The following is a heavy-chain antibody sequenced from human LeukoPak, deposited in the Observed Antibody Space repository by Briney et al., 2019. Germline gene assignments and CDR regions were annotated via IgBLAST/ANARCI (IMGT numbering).Heavy chain of an antibody. Sequence: ASVTVSCTASGYTLTNNYMHWVRQAPGQGLEWMGMINPRDHSSTYAQSFQGRVTLTSDTSTNTAYMELSSLKSEDTAVYYCARGYDTLTGSLDYWGRGTLVTVTS. CDR2: INPRDHSS. CDR1: GYTLTNNY. V-gene: IGHV1-46*01. J-gene: IGHJ4*02. D-gene: IGHD3-9*01. CDR3: ARGYDTLTGSLDY.